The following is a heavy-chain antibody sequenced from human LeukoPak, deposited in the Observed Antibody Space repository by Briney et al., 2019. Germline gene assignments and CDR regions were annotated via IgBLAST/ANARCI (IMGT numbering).Heavy chain of an antibody. V-gene: IGHV4-61*02. CDR3: AREIYSNWYYFDY. CDR2: IDASGST. Sequence: SQTLSLTCTVSGGSISSGCYYWSWIRQPPGKGPEWIGRIDASGSTNYNPSLKSRVTISVDTSKNQLSLKLSSVTAADTAVYYCAREIYSNWYYFDYWGQGALVTVSS. D-gene: IGHD4-11*01. CDR1: GGSISSGCYY. J-gene: IGHJ4*02.